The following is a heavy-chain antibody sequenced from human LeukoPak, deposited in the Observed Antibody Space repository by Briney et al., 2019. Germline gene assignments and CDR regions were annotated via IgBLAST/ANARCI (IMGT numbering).Heavy chain of an antibody. CDR3: ARESFCSGGSCYSGRAFDI. V-gene: IGHV3-74*01. D-gene: IGHD2-15*01. J-gene: IGHJ3*02. Sequence: PGGSLRLSCAASGFTLSSYWMHWVRQAPGKGLVWVSRINSYGGNTFYADSVKGRFTISRDNAKNTLYLQMNSLRAEDTAVYYCARESFCSGGSCYSGRAFDIWGQGTMVTVSS. CDR1: GFTLSSYW. CDR2: INSYGGNT.